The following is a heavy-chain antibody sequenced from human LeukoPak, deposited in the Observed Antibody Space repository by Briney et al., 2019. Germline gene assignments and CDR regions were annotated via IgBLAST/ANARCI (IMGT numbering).Heavy chain of an antibody. J-gene: IGHJ4*02. CDR1: GFTLSNYA. CDR3: ARGGGYSYGPQAFDY. V-gene: IGHV3-30-3*01. D-gene: IGHD5-18*01. Sequence: GGSLRLSCAASGFTLSNYAIHWVRQAPGKGLEWVAVISYDGSNKYYADSVKGRFTISRDNSKNTLYLQMNSLRAEDTAVYYCARGGGYSYGPQAFDYWGQGTLVTVSS. CDR2: ISYDGSNK.